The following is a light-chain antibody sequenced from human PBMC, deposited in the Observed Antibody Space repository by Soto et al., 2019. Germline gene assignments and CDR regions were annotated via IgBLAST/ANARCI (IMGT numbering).Light chain of an antibody. Sequence: QSVLTQPPSVSAAPGQKVTISCSGSSSNIGGNSVSWYQQLPGTAPKLLIYEDNKRPSGIPDRFSGSKSGTSATLGITRFQTGDEADYYCGSWDSSLSAYVFGTGTKV. J-gene: IGLJ1*01. CDR2: EDN. CDR1: SSNIGGNS. V-gene: IGLV1-51*01. CDR3: GSWDSSLSAYV.